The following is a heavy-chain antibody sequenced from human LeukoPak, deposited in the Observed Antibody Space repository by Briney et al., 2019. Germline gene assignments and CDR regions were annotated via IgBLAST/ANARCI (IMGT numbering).Heavy chain of an antibody. CDR3: AFTGGGDFWSGYYDAFDI. CDR2: INPNSGGT. Sequence: GASVKVSCKASGYTFTGYYMHWVRQAPGQGLEWMGWINPNSGGTNYAQKFQGRVIMTRDTSISTAYMELSRLRSDDTAVYYCAFTGGGDFWSGYYDAFDIWGQGTMVTVSS. J-gene: IGHJ3*02. V-gene: IGHV1-2*02. CDR1: GYTFTGYY. D-gene: IGHD3-3*01.